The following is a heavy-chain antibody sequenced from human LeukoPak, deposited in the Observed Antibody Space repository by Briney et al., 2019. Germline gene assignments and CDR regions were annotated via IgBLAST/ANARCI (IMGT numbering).Heavy chain of an antibody. Sequence: PGGSLRLSCAASGFTFSSYAMSWVRQAPGKGLEWVSAISGSGGSTHYADSVKGRFTIPRDNAKNSIYLQMNSLRVEDTAVYYCAKDIVGGGDDYWGQGTLFIVSS. D-gene: IGHD2-21*02. CDR1: GFTFSSYA. V-gene: IGHV3-23*01. CDR3: AKDIVGGGDDY. CDR2: ISGSGGST. J-gene: IGHJ4*02.